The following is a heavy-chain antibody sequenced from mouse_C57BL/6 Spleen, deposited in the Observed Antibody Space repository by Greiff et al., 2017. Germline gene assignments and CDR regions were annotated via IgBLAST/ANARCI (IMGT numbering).Heavy chain of an antibody. CDR3: DIYDIYAMDY. D-gene: IGHD2-12*01. V-gene: IGHV2-9-1*01. J-gene: IGHJ4*01. CDR1: GFSLTSYA. CDR2: IWAGGGT. Sequence: QVQLKESGPGLVAPSQSLSITCTVSGFSLTSYAITWVRQPPGKGLEWLGVIWAGGGTNYNSALKSRLIISKNNYKSQVFLKMNSLHTDDTARYYCDIYDIYAMDYWGQGTSVTVSS.